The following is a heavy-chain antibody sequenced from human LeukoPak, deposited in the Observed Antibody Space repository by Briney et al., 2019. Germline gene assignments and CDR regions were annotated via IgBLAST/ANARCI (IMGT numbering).Heavy chain of an antibody. D-gene: IGHD1-1*01. CDR2: IWYDGSNK. Sequence: GGSLRLSCAASGFTFRNFGMHWVRQAPGKGLEWVAVIWYDGSNKIYVDSVKGRFTVYRDNSKNALYLQMNSLRAEDTAVYYCARDRGERKYFDYWGQGTLVIVSS. V-gene: IGHV3-33*01. CDR3: ARDRGERKYFDY. J-gene: IGHJ4*02. CDR1: GFTFRNFG.